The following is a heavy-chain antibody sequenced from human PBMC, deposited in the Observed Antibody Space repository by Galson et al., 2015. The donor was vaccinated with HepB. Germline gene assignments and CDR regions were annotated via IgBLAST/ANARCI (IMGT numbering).Heavy chain of an antibody. CDR1: GGTFSSYA. V-gene: IGHV1-69*13. CDR3: ARDPTEYSSSWYFYY. Sequence: SVKVSCKASGGTFSSYAISWVRQAPGQGLEWMGGIIPIFGTANYAQKFQGRVTITADESTSTAYMELSSLRSEDTAVYYCARDPTEYSSSWYFYYWGQGTLVTVSS. D-gene: IGHD6-13*01. CDR2: IIPIFGTA. J-gene: IGHJ4*02.